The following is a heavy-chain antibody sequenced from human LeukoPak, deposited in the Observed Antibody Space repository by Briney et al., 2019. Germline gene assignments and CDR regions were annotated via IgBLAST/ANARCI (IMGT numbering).Heavy chain of an antibody. CDR3: ARITMVRGVIINYFDY. D-gene: IGHD3-10*01. Sequence: SETLSLTCTVSGGSISSSSYYWGWIRQPPGKGLEWIGSIYYSGSTYYNPSLKSRVTISVDTSKNQFSLKLSSVTAADTAVYYCARITMVRGVIINYFDYWGQGTLVTVSS. CDR1: GGSISSSSYY. J-gene: IGHJ4*02. CDR2: IYYSGST. V-gene: IGHV4-39*07.